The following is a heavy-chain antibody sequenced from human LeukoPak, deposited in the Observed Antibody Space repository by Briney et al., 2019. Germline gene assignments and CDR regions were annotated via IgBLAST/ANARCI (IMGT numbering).Heavy chain of an antibody. CDR3: ARIAAALNWFDP. CDR1: GYTFTNYD. J-gene: IGHJ5*02. Sequence: ASVKVSCKASGYTFTNYDINWVRQATGQGLEWMGWMNPHSANTGYAQKFQGRVTMTRNTSISTAYMELSRLRFDDTAVYYCARIAAALNWFDPWGQGTLVTVSS. V-gene: IGHV1-8*01. D-gene: IGHD6-13*01. CDR2: MNPHSANT.